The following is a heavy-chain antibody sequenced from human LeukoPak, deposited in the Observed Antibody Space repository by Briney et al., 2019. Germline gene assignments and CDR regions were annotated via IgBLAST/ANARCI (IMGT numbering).Heavy chain of an antibody. CDR1: GFTFRSYS. J-gene: IGHJ3*01. CDR3: AKAISKPRGAYLPDGSFT. CDR2: ISSSGTYV. Sequence: GGSLRLSCAASGFTFRSYSMNWVRQAPGKGLEWVSSISSSGTYVYYADSVKGRFTISRDNAKKSLSLQMNSLRAEDAAVYYCAKAISKPRGAYLPDGSFTWGQGTMVTVSS. V-gene: IGHV3-21*01. D-gene: IGHD3-10*01.